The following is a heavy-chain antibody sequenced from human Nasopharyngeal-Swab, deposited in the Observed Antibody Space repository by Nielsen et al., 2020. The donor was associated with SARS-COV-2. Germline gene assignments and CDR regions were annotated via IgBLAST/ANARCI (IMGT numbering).Heavy chain of an antibody. CDR2: INPNSGGT. D-gene: IGHD3-22*01. V-gene: IGHV1-2*06. CDR3: ARNDSSGYGY. J-gene: IGHJ4*02. Sequence: WVRQAPGQGLEWMGRINPNSGGTNYAQKFQGRVTMTRDTSISTAYMGLSRLRSDDTAVYYCARNDSSGYGYWGQGTLVTVSS.